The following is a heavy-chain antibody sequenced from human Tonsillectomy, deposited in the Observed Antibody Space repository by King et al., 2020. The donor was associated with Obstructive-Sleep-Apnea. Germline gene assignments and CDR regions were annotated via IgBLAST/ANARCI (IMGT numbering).Heavy chain of an antibody. CDR1: GFTFSSYS. Sequence: QLVQSGGGVVQPGRSLRLSCAASGFTFSSYSMHWVRQAPGKGLEWVTLISNNGNDKNYADSVKGRFTVSRDNSKDRLYLQVRSLRVEDTAIYYCARDKYNDYPLLSAMAVWGQGTTVTVSS. CDR3: ARDKYNDYPLLSAMAV. J-gene: IGHJ6*02. D-gene: IGHD2-2*01. V-gene: IGHV3-30*04. CDR2: ISNNGNDK.